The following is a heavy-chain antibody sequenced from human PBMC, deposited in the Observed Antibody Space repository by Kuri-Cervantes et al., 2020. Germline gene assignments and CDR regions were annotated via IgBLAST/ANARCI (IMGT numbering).Heavy chain of an antibody. J-gene: IGHJ4*02. CDR1: GFTFSSYG. D-gene: IGHD3-22*01. Sequence: LTCAASGFTFSSYGMHWVRQAPGKGLEWVAVIWYDGSNKYYADSVKGRFTISRDNSKNTLYLQMNSLRAEDTAVYYCARPLYPYDSSGYLDYWGQGTLVTVSS. V-gene: IGHV3-33*01. CDR3: ARPLYPYDSSGYLDY. CDR2: IWYDGSNK.